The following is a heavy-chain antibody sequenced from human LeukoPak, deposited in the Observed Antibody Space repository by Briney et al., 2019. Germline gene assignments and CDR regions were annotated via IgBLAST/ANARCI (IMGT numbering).Heavy chain of an antibody. CDR1: GGSFSGYY. Sequence: SETLSLTCAVYGGSFSGYYWSWIRQPPGKGLEWIGEINHSGSTNYNPSLKSRVTISVDTSKNQFSLKLSSVTAADTAVYYCAISTYCSSTSCYIPAFDIWGQGTMVTVSS. J-gene: IGHJ3*02. CDR3: AISTYCSSTSCYIPAFDI. V-gene: IGHV4-34*09. D-gene: IGHD2-2*02. CDR2: INHSGST.